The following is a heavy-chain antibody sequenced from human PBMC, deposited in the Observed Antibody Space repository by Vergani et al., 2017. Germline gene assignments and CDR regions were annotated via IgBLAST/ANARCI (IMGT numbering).Heavy chain of an antibody. V-gene: IGHV4-61*02. CDR3: ARGNPYVDFDI. Sequence: QVQLQESGPGLVKPSQTLSLTCTVSGGSFNRGSYYWSWLRQPAGKRLEWIGRIHTNGFIHYHPSLNSRATISVDTSRNQISLKLTSVTATDTAIYFCARGNPYVDFDIWGQGTMITVSS. CDR1: GGSFNRGSYY. J-gene: IGHJ3*02. D-gene: IGHD3-16*01. CDR2: IHTNGFI.